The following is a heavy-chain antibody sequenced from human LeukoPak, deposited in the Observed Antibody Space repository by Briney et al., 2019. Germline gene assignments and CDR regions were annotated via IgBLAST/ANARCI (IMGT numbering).Heavy chain of an antibody. Sequence: GGSLRLSCAASGFAVNDNYMGWVRQAPGKGLKWVSPKGRFTISRDTSKNTFYLQMNSLRPDDTATYYCARAILLTGSEYYFDSWGQGTLVTVSS. D-gene: IGHD3-9*01. J-gene: IGHJ4*02. CDR3: ARAILLTGSEYYFDS. V-gene: IGHV3-53*01. CDR1: GFAVNDNY.